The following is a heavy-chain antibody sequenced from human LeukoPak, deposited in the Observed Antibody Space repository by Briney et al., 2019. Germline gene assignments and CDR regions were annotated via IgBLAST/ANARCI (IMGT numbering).Heavy chain of an antibody. CDR2: IYHSGST. CDR1: GGSISSGGYY. CDR3: ARVGPLSFDI. V-gene: IGHV4-30-2*01. Sequence: SETLSLTCTVSGGSISSGGYYWSWIRQPPGKGLEWIGYIYHSGSTYYNPSLKSRVTISVDRSKNQFSLKLSSVTAADTAVYYCARVGPLSFDIWGQGTMVTVSS. J-gene: IGHJ3*02.